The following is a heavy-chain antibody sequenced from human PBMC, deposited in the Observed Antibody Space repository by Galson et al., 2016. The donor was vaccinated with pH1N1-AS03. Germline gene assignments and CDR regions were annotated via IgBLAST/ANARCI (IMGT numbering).Heavy chain of an antibody. J-gene: IGHJ3*01. CDR3: AREVGRRDGYIWTSDAFDV. V-gene: IGHV3-48*03. Sequence: SLRLSCAASGFSLGSHEMNWVRQAPGKGLEWISYITADGTSRKYADSVRGRFTITRDNANNLVFLYMSSLTVEDTGLYYCAREVGRRDGYIWTSDAFDVWGRGTTVFVSA. CDR2: ITADGTSR. D-gene: IGHD5-24*01. CDR1: GFSLGSHE.